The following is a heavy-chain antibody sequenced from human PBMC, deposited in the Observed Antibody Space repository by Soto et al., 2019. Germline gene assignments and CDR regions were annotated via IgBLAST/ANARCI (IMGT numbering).Heavy chain of an antibody. CDR2: IYSSGST. CDR3: ATSYGNAWYTY. D-gene: IGHD6-13*01. Sequence: PSETLSLTCTVSGDSVRNQYWSWIRRPPGRGLEWIGYIYSSGSTKYNPSLKSRLTISVDRSKNQFSLQLSSVTVADTAVYYCATSYGNAWYTYWGQGTQVTVSS. V-gene: IGHV4-59*02. CDR1: GDSVRNQY. J-gene: IGHJ4*02.